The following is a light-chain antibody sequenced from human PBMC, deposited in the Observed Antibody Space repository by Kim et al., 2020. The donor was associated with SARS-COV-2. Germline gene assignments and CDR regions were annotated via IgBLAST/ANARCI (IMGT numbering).Light chain of an antibody. Sequence: AITTSGTGTSRDVGGYKYVSWYQQHPGKAPKLVIYEVGNRPSGVSIRFSGSKSGNTASLTISGLQAEDEADYYCSSYIRGSTNYVFGTGTKVTVL. CDR3: SSYIRGSTNYV. J-gene: IGLJ1*01. CDR1: SRDVGGYKY. V-gene: IGLV2-14*01. CDR2: EVG.